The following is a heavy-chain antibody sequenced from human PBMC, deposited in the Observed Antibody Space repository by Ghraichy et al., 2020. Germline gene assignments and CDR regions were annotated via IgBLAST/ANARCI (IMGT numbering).Heavy chain of an antibody. Sequence: SETLSLTCTVSGGSISSGGYYWSWIRQHPGKGLEWIGYIYYSGSTYYNPSLKSRVTISVDTSKNQFSLKLSSVTAADTVVYYCAREPVSDALWFGTDGIWGQGIMVTVSS. CDR2: IYYSGST. D-gene: IGHD3-10*01. CDR1: GGSISSGGYY. J-gene: IGHJ3*02. V-gene: IGHV4-31*03. CDR3: AREPVSDALWFGTDGI.